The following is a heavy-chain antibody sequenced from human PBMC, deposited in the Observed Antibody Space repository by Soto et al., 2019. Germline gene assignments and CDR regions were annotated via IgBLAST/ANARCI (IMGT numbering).Heavy chain of an antibody. CDR1: GFTFSSYA. V-gene: IGHV3-23*01. J-gene: IGHJ6*02. D-gene: IGHD3-10*01. CDR3: AKDLRGSGSYFYYYYGMDV. CDR2: ISGSGGST. Sequence: EVQLLESGGGLVQPGGSLRLSCAASGFTFSSYAMSWVRQAPGKGLGWVSAISGSGGSTYYADSVKGRFTISRDNSKNTLYLQMNSLRAEDTAVYYCAKDLRGSGSYFYYYYGMDVWGQGTTVTVSS.